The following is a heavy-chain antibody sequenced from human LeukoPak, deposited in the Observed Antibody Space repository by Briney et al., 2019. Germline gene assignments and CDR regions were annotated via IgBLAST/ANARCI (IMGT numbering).Heavy chain of an antibody. CDR2: INFKSEDI. CDR3: AREHCGGDCYSYYFDY. D-gene: IGHD2-21*02. CDR1: GFTFSSHN. V-gene: IGHV3-48*01. Sequence: GGSLRLSCAASGFTFSSHNMNWVRQAPGKGLEWISFINFKSEDIRYADSVEGRFIISRDNARKSLYLHMNSLRAEDTAVYYCAREHCGGDCYSYYFDYWGQGTLVTVSS. J-gene: IGHJ4*02.